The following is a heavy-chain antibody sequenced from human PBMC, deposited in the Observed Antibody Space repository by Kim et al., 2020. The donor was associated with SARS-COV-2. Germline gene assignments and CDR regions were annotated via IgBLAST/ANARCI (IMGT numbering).Heavy chain of an antibody. Sequence: TSHGQKCQGRVTMTRDTSTSTVYMELSSLRSEDTAVYYCATAPPGGWFDPWGQGTLVTVSS. CDR2: T. V-gene: IGHV1-46*01. D-gene: IGHD3-10*01. J-gene: IGHJ5*02. CDR3: ATAPPGGWFDP.